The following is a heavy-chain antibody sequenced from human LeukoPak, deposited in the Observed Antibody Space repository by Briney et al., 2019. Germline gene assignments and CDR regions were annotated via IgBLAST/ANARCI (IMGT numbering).Heavy chain of an antibody. Sequence: GGSLRLSCAASGFTFSSYAMSWVRQAPGKGLEWVSYISSSGSTIYYADSVKGRFTISRDNAKNSLYLQMNSLRAEDTAVYYCASPRGGNSYWYFDLWGRGTLVTVSS. CDR3: ASPRGGNSYWYFDL. CDR2: ISSSGSTI. V-gene: IGHV3-48*04. J-gene: IGHJ2*01. D-gene: IGHD4-23*01. CDR1: GFTFSSYA.